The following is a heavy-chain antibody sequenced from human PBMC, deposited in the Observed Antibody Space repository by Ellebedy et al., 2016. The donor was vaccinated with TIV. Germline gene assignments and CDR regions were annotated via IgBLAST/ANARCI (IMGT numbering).Heavy chain of an antibody. CDR3: AREGGYYYMDV. CDR1: GGSFSGYY. Sequence: SETLSLTXAVYGGSFSGYYWTWIRQPPGKGLEWIGRIYSSGNIDYNPTLKSRLSMSLDTSKNQLSLKLSSVTAADTAVYYCAREGGYYYMDVWGTGTTVTVSS. J-gene: IGHJ6*03. V-gene: IGHV4-4*07. D-gene: IGHD3-16*01. CDR2: IYSSGNI.